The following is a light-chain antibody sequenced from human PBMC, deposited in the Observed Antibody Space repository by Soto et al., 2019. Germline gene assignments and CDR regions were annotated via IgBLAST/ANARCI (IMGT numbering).Light chain of an antibody. CDR2: DNN. V-gene: IGLV1-51*01. J-gene: IGLJ1*01. CDR3: GTWDSSMSAYV. CDR1: SSNIGNNY. Sequence: QSVLTQPPSVSAAPGQKVTISCPGSSSNIGNNYVSWYQQLPGTAPKLLIYDNNKRPSGIPDQFSASNSVTSATLGITVPQTGDEADYYCGTWDSSMSAYVFGTGTKETVL.